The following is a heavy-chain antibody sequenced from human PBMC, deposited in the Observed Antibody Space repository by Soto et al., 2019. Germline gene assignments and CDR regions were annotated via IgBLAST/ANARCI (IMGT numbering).Heavy chain of an antibody. Sequence: SETLSLTCTVSGGSISSDDYYWSWIRQSPGRGLEWFGYIYFSGDTYYNPSLRSRLTISIDASKNQFSLQLRSVTAADTAVYYCARSTGRHWGPGTLVTVSS. CDR3: ARSTGRH. CDR1: GGSISSDDYY. J-gene: IGHJ4*02. CDR2: IYFSGDT. V-gene: IGHV4-30-4*01.